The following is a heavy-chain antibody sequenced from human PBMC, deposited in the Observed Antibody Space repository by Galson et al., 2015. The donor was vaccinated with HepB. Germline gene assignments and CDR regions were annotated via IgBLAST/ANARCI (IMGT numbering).Heavy chain of an antibody. J-gene: IGHJ4*02. CDR3: ARAYDSLTPETTPLYYFDY. D-gene: IGHD3-22*01. CDR2: IKQDGSEK. CDR1: GFTFSNYW. V-gene: IGHV3-7*03. Sequence: SLTLSCAASGFTFSNYWMSWVRQAPGKGLEWVANIKQDGSEKYYVDSVKGRFTSSRDNAKNSLYLQMNSLRAEDTAVYYCARAYDSLTPETTPLYYFDYWGQGTLVTVSS.